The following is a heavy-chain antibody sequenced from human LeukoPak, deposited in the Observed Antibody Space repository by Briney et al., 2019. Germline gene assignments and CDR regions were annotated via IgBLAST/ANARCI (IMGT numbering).Heavy chain of an antibody. D-gene: IGHD2-2*01. CDR3: ARPRGYCSSTSCRYYYYYYMDV. CDR1: GYTFTSYG. J-gene: IGHJ6*03. V-gene: IGHV1-18*01. CDR2: ISAYNGNT. Sequence: ASVKVSCKASGYTFTSYGISWVRQAPGQGLEWMGWISAYNGNTNYAQKLQGRVTMTTDTSTSTAYMELRSLRSDDTAVYYCARPRGYCSSTSCRYYYYYYMDVWGKGTTVTVSS.